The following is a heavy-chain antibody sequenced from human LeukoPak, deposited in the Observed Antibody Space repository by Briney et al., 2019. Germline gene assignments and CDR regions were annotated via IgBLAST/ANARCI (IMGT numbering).Heavy chain of an antibody. V-gene: IGHV4-39*01. Sequence: SQTLSLTCTVSGGSISSSSYYWGWIRQPRGKGLEWIGSIYYSGSTYYNPSLKSRVTISVDTSKNQFSLKLSSVTAADTAVYYCASSGTRFDYWGQGTLVTVFS. CDR1: GGSISSSSYY. CDR3: ASSGTRFDY. D-gene: IGHD6-13*01. CDR2: IYYSGST. J-gene: IGHJ4*02.